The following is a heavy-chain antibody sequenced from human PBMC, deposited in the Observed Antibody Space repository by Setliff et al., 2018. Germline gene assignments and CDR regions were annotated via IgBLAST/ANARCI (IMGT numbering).Heavy chain of an antibody. V-gene: IGHV1-46*01. J-gene: IGHJ4*02. CDR3: ARRVRIAVLNLYYFEY. CDR1: GYTFTGYY. Sequence: GASVKVSCKASGYTFTGYYMHWVRQAPGQGLEWMGIINPSGGSTSYAQKFQGRVTMTRDASASTAYMELSSLRSEDTAVYYCARRVRIAVLNLYYFEYWGQGTLVTVSS. D-gene: IGHD6-19*01. CDR2: INPSGGST.